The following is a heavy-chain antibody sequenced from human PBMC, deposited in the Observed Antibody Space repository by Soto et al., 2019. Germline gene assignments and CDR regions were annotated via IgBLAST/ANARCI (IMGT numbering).Heavy chain of an antibody. J-gene: IGHJ2*01. V-gene: IGHV3-13*01. Sequence: GGSLRLSCEASGIAFSSSDMHWVRQFSGKSLEWVSAIGRGGDTYYPDSVKGRFTISRENAKNSLYLQMNSLTAGDTAVYFCARELADSVTTAWYFDLWGRGTLVTVSS. D-gene: IGHD4-17*01. CDR2: IGRGGDT. CDR1: GIAFSSSD. CDR3: ARELADSVTTAWYFDL.